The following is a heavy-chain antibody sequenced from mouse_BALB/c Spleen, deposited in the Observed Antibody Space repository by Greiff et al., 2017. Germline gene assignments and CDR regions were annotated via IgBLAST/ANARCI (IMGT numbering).Heavy chain of an antibody. D-gene: IGHD2-3*01. Sequence: QVQLQQSGAELVRPGASVTLSCKASGYTFTDYEMHWVQQTPVHGLEWIGAIDPETGGTAYNQKFKGKATLTADKSSSTTYMELRSLTSEDSAVYDCTRSYDGHLSGLAYWGQGTLVTVSA. CDR2: IDPETGGT. V-gene: IGHV1-15*01. CDR1: GYTFTDYE. CDR3: TRSYDGHLSGLAY. J-gene: IGHJ3*01.